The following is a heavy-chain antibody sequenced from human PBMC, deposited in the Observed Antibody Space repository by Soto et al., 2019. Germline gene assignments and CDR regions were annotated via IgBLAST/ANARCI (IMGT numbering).Heavy chain of an antibody. D-gene: IGHD2-15*01. V-gene: IGHV4-39*01. CDR1: GGSINTNNYY. J-gene: IGHJ5*02. CDR3: ARLVVVSPVANA. CDR2: VFYNGTT. Sequence: SDSLSLTCTVSGGSINTNNYYWGWVRQPPGKGLEWIGSVFYNGTTYYSPSLKGRVTISLAPSRTQFSLKLESVTAADTAVYFCARLVVVSPVANAWGQGTLVTVSS.